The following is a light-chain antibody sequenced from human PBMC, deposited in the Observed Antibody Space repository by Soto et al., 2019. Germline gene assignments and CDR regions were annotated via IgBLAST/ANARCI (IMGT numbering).Light chain of an antibody. CDR1: SSNIGSNT. CDR2: SNN. J-gene: IGLJ1*01. CDR3: ASWDDSLDGYV. Sequence: QSVLTQPPSASATPGQRVTISCSGSSSNIGSNTVNWYQQLPGTAPKLLIYSNNQRPSGVPDRFSGSTSGTSASLAISGLQSEDEADYYCASWDDSLDGYVFGTGTKLTVL. V-gene: IGLV1-44*01.